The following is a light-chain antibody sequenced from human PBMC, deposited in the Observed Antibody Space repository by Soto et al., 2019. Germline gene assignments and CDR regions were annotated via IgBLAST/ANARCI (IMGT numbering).Light chain of an antibody. V-gene: IGLV1-44*01. J-gene: IGLJ2*01. Sequence: QSVLTQPPSASGTPGQRVTISCSGSSSNIGSNTVNWYQQFPGTAPKLLIYTNNHRPSGVPERFSGSKSDTSASLAISGLQSEDEADYYCAALDDSLNGVVFGGGTELTVL. CDR1: SSNIGSNT. CDR2: TNN. CDR3: AALDDSLNGVV.